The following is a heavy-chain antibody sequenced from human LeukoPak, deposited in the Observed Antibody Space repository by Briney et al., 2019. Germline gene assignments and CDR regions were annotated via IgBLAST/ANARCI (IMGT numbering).Heavy chain of an antibody. CDR2: ISAYNGNT. V-gene: IGHV1-18*01. J-gene: IGHJ4*02. D-gene: IGHD2-21*02. Sequence: AGSVKVSCKASGYTFTSYGISWVRQAPGQGLEWMGWISAYNGNTNYAQKLQGRVTMTTDTSTSTAYMELRSLRSDDTAVYYCASGSSDTRFDYWGQGTLVTVSS. CDR1: GYTFTSYG. CDR3: ASGSSDTRFDY.